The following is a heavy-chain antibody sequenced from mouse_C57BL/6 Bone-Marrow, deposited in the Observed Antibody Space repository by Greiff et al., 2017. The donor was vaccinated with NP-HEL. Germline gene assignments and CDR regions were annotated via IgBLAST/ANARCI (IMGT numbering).Heavy chain of an antibody. J-gene: IGHJ4*01. CDR1: GFNIKNTY. CDR2: IDPANGNT. D-gene: IGHD6-2*01. V-gene: IGHV14-3*01. CDR3: ARLVPYYAMDY. Sequence: EVQLQQSVAELVRPGASVKLSCTASGFNIKNTYIHWVKQRPEQGLEWIGRIDPANGNTKYAPKFQGKATITADTSSNTAYLQLSSLTSEDTAIYYCARLVPYYAMDYWGQGTSVTVSS.